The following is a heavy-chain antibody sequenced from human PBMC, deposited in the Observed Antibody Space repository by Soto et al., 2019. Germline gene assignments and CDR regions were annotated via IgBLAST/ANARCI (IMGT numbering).Heavy chain of an antibody. CDR3: ARDRQQLDSGEAYYYYYMDV. Sequence: SETLSLTCTVSGGSISSYYWSWIRQPPGKGLEWIGYIYYSGSTNYNPSLKSRVTISVDTSKNQFSLKLSSVTAADTAVYYCARDRQQLDSGEAYYYYYMDVWGKGTTVTVSS. J-gene: IGHJ6*03. V-gene: IGHV4-59*01. D-gene: IGHD6-13*01. CDR2: IYYSGST. CDR1: GGSISSYY.